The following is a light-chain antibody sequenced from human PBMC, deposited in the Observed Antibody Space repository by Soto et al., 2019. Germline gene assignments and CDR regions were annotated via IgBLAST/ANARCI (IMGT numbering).Light chain of an antibody. CDR3: EAWDDRLSGPYV. CDR2: NNN. CDR1: SSNIA. J-gene: IGLJ1*01. Sequence: QSVLTQPPSASATPGQRVTISCSGASSNIAWYQHLPGTSPKLLIYNNNQRPSGVPDRFSGSKSGTSASLAISGLRSEDEAHYYCEAWDDRLSGPYVFGTGTKVTV. V-gene: IGLV1-47*01.